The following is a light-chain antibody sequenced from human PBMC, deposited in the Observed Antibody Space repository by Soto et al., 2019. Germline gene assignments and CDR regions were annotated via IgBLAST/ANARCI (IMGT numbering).Light chain of an antibody. V-gene: IGLV1-40*01. Sequence: QSVLTQSPSVSGAPGQRVTISCTGSRSNIGAGYDVHWYQQLPGTAPKLLIYANTNRPSGVPDRFSGSKSGTSASLAITGLQAEDEADYYGQSYDTSLSAWVFGGGTKLTVL. CDR3: QSYDTSLSAWV. CDR2: ANT. J-gene: IGLJ3*02. CDR1: RSNIGAGYD.